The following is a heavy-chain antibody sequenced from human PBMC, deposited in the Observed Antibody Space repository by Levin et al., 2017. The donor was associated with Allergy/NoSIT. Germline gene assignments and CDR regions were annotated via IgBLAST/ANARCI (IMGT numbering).Heavy chain of an antibody. Sequence: GGSLRLSCATSGFTFSNAWMTWVRQAPGKGLEWVGLIKKKRDGGTSDCAAPVKGRFTISRDDSKDTAYLQMSSLKTEDTALYYCLLGTPGDDAFDNWGQGTMVTVSS. J-gene: IGHJ3*02. D-gene: IGHD1-14*01. V-gene: IGHV3-15*01. CDR3: LLGTPGDDAFDN. CDR1: GFTFSNAW. CDR2: IKKKRDGGTS.